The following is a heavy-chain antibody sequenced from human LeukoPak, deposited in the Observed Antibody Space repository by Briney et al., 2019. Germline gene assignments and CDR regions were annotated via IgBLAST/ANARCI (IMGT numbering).Heavy chain of an antibody. Sequence: ASVKVSCKASGYTFTGYYMNWVRQAPGQGLEWMGWINPNSGDTHYLQKFQGRVTVTRVTSISTAYMELSRLRSDDTAVYYCARDLANANFDCWGQGTLVTVSS. V-gene: IGHV1-2*02. CDR1: GYTFTGYY. CDR3: ARDLANANFDC. J-gene: IGHJ4*02. CDR2: INPNSGDT.